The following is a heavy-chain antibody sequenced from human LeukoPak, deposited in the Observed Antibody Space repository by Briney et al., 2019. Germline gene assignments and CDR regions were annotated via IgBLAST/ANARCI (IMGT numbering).Heavy chain of an antibody. V-gene: IGHV4-4*07. CDR2: IYTSAST. CDR1: GGSISSYY. D-gene: IGHD6-19*01. CDR3: VRTYSIGWSLGVFDI. Sequence: SETLSLTCTVSGGSISSYYWSWIRQPAGKGLEWIGRIYTSASTNYNPSLKSRVTMSVDTSKNQFSLKLSSVTAADTAVYYCVRTYSIGWSLGVFDIWGQGTMVTVSS. J-gene: IGHJ3*02.